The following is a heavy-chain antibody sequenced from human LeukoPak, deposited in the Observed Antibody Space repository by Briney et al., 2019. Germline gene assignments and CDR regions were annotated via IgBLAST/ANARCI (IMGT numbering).Heavy chain of an antibody. V-gene: IGHV1-69*13. J-gene: IGHJ6*04. D-gene: IGHD2-8*02. CDR2: IIPIFGTA. CDR1: GGTFSSYA. Sequence: ASVKVSCKASGGTFSSYAISWVRQAPGQGLEWMGGIIPIFGTANYAQKFQGRVTITADESTSTAYMELSSLRSEDTAVYYCARPVWSHSYYYGMDVWGKGTTVTVS. CDR3: ARPVWSHSYYYGMDV.